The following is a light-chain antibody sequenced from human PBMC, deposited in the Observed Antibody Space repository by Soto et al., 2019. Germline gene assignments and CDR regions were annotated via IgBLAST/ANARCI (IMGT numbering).Light chain of an antibody. CDR1: SGMTRW. Sequence: DIQMTQSAYTLSSSVGDRVTIIXRASSGMTRWLPWYQQKPGXAPKXXXANXSSLERGGPSRFSGSGSGTEFTLTISSLQPDDFANYYCQHYKSDSEAFGQGTKVDIK. CDR2: NXS. V-gene: IGKV1-5*02. CDR3: QHYKSDSEA. J-gene: IGKJ1*01.